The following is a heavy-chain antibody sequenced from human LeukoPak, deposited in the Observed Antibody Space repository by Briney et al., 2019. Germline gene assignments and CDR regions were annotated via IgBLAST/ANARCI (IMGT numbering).Heavy chain of an antibody. Sequence: PGGSLRLSCAASGFTFSSYAMSWARQAPGKGLEWVSAISGSGGSTYYADSVKGRFTISRDNSKNTLYLQMNSLRAEDTAVYYCAKDPYVDTAMVSPFDYWGQGTLVTVSS. V-gene: IGHV3-23*01. D-gene: IGHD5-18*01. CDR3: AKDPYVDTAMVSPFDY. CDR2: ISGSGGST. CDR1: GFTFSSYA. J-gene: IGHJ4*02.